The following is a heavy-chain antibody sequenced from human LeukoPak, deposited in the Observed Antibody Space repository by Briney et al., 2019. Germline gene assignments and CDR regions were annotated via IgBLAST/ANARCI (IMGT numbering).Heavy chain of an antibody. CDR3: SRESGPCCPFGH. D-gene: IGHD1-26*01. V-gene: IGHV4-4*02. CDR2: TSLGGST. J-gene: IGHJ5*02. CDR1: GGSITTTNF. Sequence: SGTLSLTCADSGGSITTTNFWSFVRPPPAGGLGWIGITSLGGSTQYTPSLKGRFNISIDKSKNTLYLRMACLTAEDTAVYYCSRESGPCCPFGHWGQGTLVAVTS.